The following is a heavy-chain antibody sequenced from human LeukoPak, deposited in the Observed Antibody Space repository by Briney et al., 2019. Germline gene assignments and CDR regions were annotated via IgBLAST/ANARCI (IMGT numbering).Heavy chain of an antibody. Sequence: GASVKVSCKASGYSFTSYAYNWVRQAPGQGLEWTGWISGYKGNTNYAVKLQGRVTMTTDTSTSTAYMELRSLRSDDTAVYYCARGWGPMVRGVIKTYLFDYWGQGTLVTVSS. J-gene: IGHJ4*02. D-gene: IGHD3-10*01. CDR2: ISGYKGNT. V-gene: IGHV1-18*01. CDR3: ARGWGPMVRGVIKTYLFDY. CDR1: GYSFTSYA.